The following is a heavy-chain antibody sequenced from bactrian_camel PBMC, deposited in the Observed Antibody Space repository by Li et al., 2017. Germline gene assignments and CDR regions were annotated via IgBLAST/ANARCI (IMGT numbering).Heavy chain of an antibody. CDR2: ISTDGTT. J-gene: IGHJ4*01. Sequence: LVESGGGSVQTGGSLRLSCVASVFPHSTKCMGWFRQAPGNECELVSTISTDGTTYYTDAVKGRFTISQDNAKKTMYLQMNSLKSEDTGMYYCAADRYCRGGLVLHVAGYNYWGQGTQVTVS. V-gene: IGHV3S67*01. CDR3: AADRYCRGGLVLHVAGYNY. D-gene: IGHD7*01. CDR1: VFPHSTKC.